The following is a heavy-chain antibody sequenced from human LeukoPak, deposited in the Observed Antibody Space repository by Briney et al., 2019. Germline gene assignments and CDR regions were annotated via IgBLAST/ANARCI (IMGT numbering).Heavy chain of an antibody. CDR3: ARETTVTTGHDAFDI. D-gene: IGHD4-17*01. CDR1: GGTFSSYA. V-gene: IGHV1-69*04. Sequence: SVKVSCKDSGGTFSSYAISWVRQAPGQGLEWIGRIIPILGIANYAQKFQGRVTITADKSTSTAYMELSSLRSEDTAVYYRARETTVTTGHDAFDIWGQGTMVTVSS. CDR2: IIPILGIA. J-gene: IGHJ3*02.